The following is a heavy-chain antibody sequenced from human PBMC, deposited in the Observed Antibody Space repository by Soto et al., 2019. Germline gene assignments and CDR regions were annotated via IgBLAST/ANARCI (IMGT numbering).Heavy chain of an antibody. D-gene: IGHD6-6*01. J-gene: IGHJ4*02. CDR2: IYYSGST. CDR3: ARGIIAARPDFDY. CDR1: GGSISSGGYY. Sequence: QVQLQESGPGLVKPSQTLSLTCTVSGGSISSGGYYWSWIRQHPGKGLEWIGYIYYSGSTYYNPSLKSRVTISVDSSKNQFSLKLSAVTAADTAVYYWARGIIAARPDFDYWGQGTLVTVSS. V-gene: IGHV4-31*03.